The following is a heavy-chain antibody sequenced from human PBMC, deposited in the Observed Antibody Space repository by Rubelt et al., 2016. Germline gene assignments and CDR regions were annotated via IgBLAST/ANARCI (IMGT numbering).Heavy chain of an antibody. CDR1: GFTFSNAW. CDR3: TTRPWGPSYYFDY. V-gene: IGHV3-15*01. CDR2: IKSKTDGGTT. D-gene: IGHD7-27*01. Sequence: EVQLVESGGGLVKPGGSLRLSCAASGFTFSNAWMSWVRQAPGKGLEWVGRIKSKTDGGTTDYAAPVKGSFTISRDDSKNTLYLQMNSLKTEDTAVYYCTTRPWGPSYYFDYGGQGTLVTVSS. J-gene: IGHJ4*02.